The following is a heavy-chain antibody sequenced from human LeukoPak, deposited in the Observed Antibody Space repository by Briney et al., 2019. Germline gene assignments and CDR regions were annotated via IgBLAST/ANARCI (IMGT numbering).Heavy chain of an antibody. CDR2: INHSGST. Sequence: SETLSLTCAVYGGSFSGYYWSWIRQPPGKELEWIGEINHSGSTNYNPSLKSRVTISVDTSKNQFSLKLSSVTAADTAVYYCARVGRSRVLRYFDWLPITYYFDYWGQGTLVTVSS. V-gene: IGHV4-34*01. CDR3: ARVGRSRVLRYFDWLPITYYFDY. D-gene: IGHD3-9*01. J-gene: IGHJ4*02. CDR1: GGSFSGYY.